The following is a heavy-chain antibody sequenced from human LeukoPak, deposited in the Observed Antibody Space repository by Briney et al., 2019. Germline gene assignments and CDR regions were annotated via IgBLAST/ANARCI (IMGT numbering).Heavy chain of an antibody. J-gene: IGHJ3*02. CDR2: IYYSGSS. D-gene: IGHD2-2*01. V-gene: IGHV4-30-4*01. CDR3: ARSLVPAALSAFDI. CDR1: GGSISSGDYY. Sequence: SQTLSLTRTVSGGSISSGDYYWSWIRQPPGKGLEWGGYIYYSGSSYYNPSLKSRVTISVDTSKNQFSLKLSSVTGADTAVYYCARSLVPAALSAFDIWGQGTMVTVSS.